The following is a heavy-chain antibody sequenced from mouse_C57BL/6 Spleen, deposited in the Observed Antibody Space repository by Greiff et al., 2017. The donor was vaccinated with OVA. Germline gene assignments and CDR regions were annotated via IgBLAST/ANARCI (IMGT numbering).Heavy chain of an antibody. CDR2: IWRGGST. D-gene: IGHD2-2*01. Sequence: QVQLQQSGPGLLQPSQSLSITCTVSGFSLTSYGVHWVRQSPGKGLEWLGVIWRGGSTDYNAAFMTRLSITKDNSKSQVFFKMNSLQADDTAIYYCAKNWKGEYGYVPYFDYWGQGTTLTVSS. CDR1: GFSLTSYG. V-gene: IGHV2-5*01. J-gene: IGHJ2*01. CDR3: AKNWKGEYGYVPYFDY.